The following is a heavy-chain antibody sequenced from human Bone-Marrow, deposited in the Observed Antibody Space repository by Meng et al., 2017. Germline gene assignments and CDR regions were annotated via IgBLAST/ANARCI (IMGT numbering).Heavy chain of an antibody. Sequence: SETLSLTCAISGDSVSSNSAAWNWIRQSPSRGLEWLGRTYYRSKWYNDYAVSVKSRITINPDTSKNQFSLQLNSVTPEDTAVYYCARALIVATAWYYYYGMDVWGRGTTVTVSS. D-gene: IGHD5-12*01. CDR2: TYYRSKWYN. CDR1: GDSVSSNSAA. CDR3: ARALIVATAWYYYYGMDV. V-gene: IGHV6-1*01. J-gene: IGHJ6*02.